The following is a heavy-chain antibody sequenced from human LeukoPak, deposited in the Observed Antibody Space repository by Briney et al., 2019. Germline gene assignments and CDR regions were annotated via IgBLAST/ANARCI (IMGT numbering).Heavy chain of an antibody. J-gene: IGHJ1*01. CDR1: GFTFSSYA. Sequence: GGSLRLSCAASGFTFSSYAMHWVRQAPGKGLEWVAVISYDGSNKYYADSVKGRFTISRDNSKNTLYLQMDSLRPEDTAVYYCARTLGITVARFFQHWGQGTLVTVSS. D-gene: IGHD6-19*01. V-gene: IGHV3-30-3*01. CDR3: ARTLGITVARFFQH. CDR2: ISYDGSNK.